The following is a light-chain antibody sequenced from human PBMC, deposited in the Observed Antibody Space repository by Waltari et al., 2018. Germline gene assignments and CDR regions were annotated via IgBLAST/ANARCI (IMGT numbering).Light chain of an antibody. J-gene: IGKJ2*01. V-gene: IGKV3-15*01. CDR3: QQYHHWPLYT. Sequence: ETVMTQSPAPLSVSPGERATLSCRASQSLTTNLAWYQQKPGQAPRLLIYGASTRATGIPARFTGSGSGTEFTLTISSLQSEDSAVYYCQQYHHWPLYTFGQGTKLEIK. CDR2: GAS. CDR1: QSLTTN.